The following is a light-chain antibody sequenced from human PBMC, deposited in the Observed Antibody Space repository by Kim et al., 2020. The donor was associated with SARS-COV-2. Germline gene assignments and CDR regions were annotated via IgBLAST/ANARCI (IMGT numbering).Light chain of an antibody. V-gene: IGLV1-44*01. CDR3: AAWDDSLKGSV. Sequence: GQRVPLLASGSISNIGSNVVNWYQQLPGTAPKRVMYSNDYRPSGVPDRFSGSKSGTSASLAISGLQSEDEADYYCAAWDDSLKGSVFGGGTQLTVL. CDR2: SND. J-gene: IGLJ2*01. CDR1: ISNIGSNV.